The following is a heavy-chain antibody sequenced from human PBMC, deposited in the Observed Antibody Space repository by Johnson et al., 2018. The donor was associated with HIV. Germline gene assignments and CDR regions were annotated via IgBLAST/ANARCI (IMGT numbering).Heavy chain of an antibody. V-gene: IGHV3-30*02. CDR3: ARGPFYTYNNFWSGYVDAFDI. CDR1: GFTFSNYG. J-gene: IGHJ3*02. CDR2: IRYDGSHK. Sequence: QVQLVESGGGVVQPGGSLRLSCAASGFTFSNYGMHWVRQAPGKGLEWVAFIRYDGSHKYYVDSVKGRFTISRDNSKNTLYLQMNSLRAEDTALYYCARGPFYTYNNFWSGYVDAFDIWGQGTMVTVSS. D-gene: IGHD3-3*01.